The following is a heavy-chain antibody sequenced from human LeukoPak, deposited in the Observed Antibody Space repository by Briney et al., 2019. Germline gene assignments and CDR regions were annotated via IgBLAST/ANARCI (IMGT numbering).Heavy chain of an antibody. J-gene: IGHJ5*02. CDR1: GYTFTSYA. D-gene: IGHD3-10*01. CDR3: ARGYYGSGSYYNWFDP. CDR2: INTNTGNP. V-gene: IGHV7-4-1*02. Sequence: GASVKVSCKAPGYTFTSYAMNWVRQAPGQGLEWMGWINTNTGNPTYAQGFTGRFVFSLDTSVSTAYLQISSLKAEDTAVYYCARGYYGSGSYYNWFDPWGQGTLVTVSS.